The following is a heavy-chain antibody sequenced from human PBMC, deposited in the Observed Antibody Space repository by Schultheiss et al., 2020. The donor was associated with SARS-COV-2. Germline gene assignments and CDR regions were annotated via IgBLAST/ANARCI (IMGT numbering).Heavy chain of an antibody. J-gene: IGHJ6*02. D-gene: IGHD1-7*01. CDR2: IYYSGST. CDR3: ARGATGTTGYYYYGMDV. Sequence: SETLSLTCTVSGGPISSGGYSWSWIRQLPGKGLEWIGYIYYSGSTYYNPSLKSRVTISVDTSKNQFSLKLSSVTAADTAVYYCARGATGTTGYYYYGMDVWGQGTTVTVSS. V-gene: IGHV4-31*03. CDR1: GGPISSGGYS.